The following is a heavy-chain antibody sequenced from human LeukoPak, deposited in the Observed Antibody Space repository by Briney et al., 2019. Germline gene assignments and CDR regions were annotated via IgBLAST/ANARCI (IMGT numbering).Heavy chain of an antibody. Sequence: PSETLSLTCAVYGGSFSGYYWSWIRQPPGKGLEWIGEINHSGSTNYNPSLKSRVTISVDTSKNQFSLKLSSVTAADTAVYYCARGLGETTLGRWLSRYYYYYYGMDVWGQGTTVTVSS. CDR3: ARGLGETTLGRWLSRYYYYYYGMDV. CDR2: INHSGST. D-gene: IGHD3-3*01. V-gene: IGHV4-34*01. CDR1: GGSFSGYY. J-gene: IGHJ6*02.